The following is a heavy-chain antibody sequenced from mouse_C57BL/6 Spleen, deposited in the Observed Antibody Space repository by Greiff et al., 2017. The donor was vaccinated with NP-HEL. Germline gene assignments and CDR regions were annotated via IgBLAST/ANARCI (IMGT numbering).Heavy chain of an antibody. V-gene: IGHV5-17*01. J-gene: IGHJ1*03. D-gene: IGHD1-1*01. CDR2: ISSGSSTI. Sequence: EVQVVESGGGLVKPGGSLKLSCAASGFTFSDYGMHWVRQAPEKGLEWVAYISSGSSTIYYADTVKGRFTISRDNAKNTLFLQMTSLRSEDTAMYYCARSQYGSSYRYFDVWGTGTTVTVSS. CDR3: ARSQYGSSYRYFDV. CDR1: GFTFSDYG.